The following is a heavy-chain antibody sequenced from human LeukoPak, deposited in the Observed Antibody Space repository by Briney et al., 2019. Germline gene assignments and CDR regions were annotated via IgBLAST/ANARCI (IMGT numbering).Heavy chain of an antibody. V-gene: IGHV1-69*13. J-gene: IGHJ6*02. CDR3: ARGRYSSSINSMDV. D-gene: IGHD6-6*01. Sequence: SVKVSCKASGGTFSSYTIGWVRQAPGQGLEWMGGIIPIFGTANYAQKFQGRVTITADESTSTAYMELSSLRSEDTAVYYCARGRYSSSINSMDVWGQGTTVTVSS. CDR2: IIPIFGTA. CDR1: GGTFSSYT.